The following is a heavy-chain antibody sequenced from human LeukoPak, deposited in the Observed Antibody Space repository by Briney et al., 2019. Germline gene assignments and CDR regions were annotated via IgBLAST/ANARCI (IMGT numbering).Heavy chain of an antibody. D-gene: IGHD2-2*01. Sequence: LRLSCAASGFTFSSYAMSWIRQPPGKGLEWVGYIYYSGSTYYNPSLKSRVTISVDTSKNQFSLKLSSVTAADTAVYYCARDTVVVPAARHYYGMDVWGQGTTVTVSS. J-gene: IGHJ6*02. CDR2: IYYSGST. V-gene: IGHV4-30-4*08. CDR3: ARDTVVVPAARHYYGMDV. CDR1: GFTFSSYA.